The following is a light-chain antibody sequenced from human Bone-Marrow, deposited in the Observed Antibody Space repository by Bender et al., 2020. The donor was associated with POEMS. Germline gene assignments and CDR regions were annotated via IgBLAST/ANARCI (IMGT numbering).Light chain of an antibody. V-gene: IGLV2-14*03. CDR2: DVS. CDR3: SSYTSGNSLV. J-gene: IGLJ3*02. CDR1: NGDIADYNF. Sequence: QSALTQPASVSGSPGQSITISCTGSNGDIADYNFVSWYQQHPGKAPKLMIYDVSDRPSGVSPRFSGSKSGNTASLTISGLQAEDEADYYCSSYTSGNSLVFGGGTKLTVL.